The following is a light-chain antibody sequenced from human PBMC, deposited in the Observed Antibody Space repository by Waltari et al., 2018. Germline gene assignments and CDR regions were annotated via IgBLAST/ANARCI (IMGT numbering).Light chain of an antibody. J-gene: IGKJ5*01. Sequence: DIQMTQSPSSLSASVGDRVTITCQASQDISKYLNWYQQKPGKAPELLIYNASKLQTGVPSRFSGSGSGTDFTFTISSLQPEDFATYYCQQYDNLPITFGQGTRLDLK. V-gene: IGKV1-33*01. CDR3: QQYDNLPIT. CDR2: NAS. CDR1: QDISKY.